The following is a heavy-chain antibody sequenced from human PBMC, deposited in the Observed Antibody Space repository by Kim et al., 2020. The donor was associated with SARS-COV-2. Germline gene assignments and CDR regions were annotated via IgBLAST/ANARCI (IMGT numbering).Heavy chain of an antibody. V-gene: IGHV3-72*01. CDR3: GDVGSGY. Sequence: GGSLRLSCAASGFTFSDHYMDWVRAAPGKGLEWLARIRNRARGYTTEYAASVKGRFTISRDDSKSSLYLQMTSLRTEDGGVYYCGDVGSGYWGQGTPAT. J-gene: IGHJ4*02. D-gene: IGHD3-10*01. CDR1: GFTFSDHY. CDR2: IRNRARGYTT.